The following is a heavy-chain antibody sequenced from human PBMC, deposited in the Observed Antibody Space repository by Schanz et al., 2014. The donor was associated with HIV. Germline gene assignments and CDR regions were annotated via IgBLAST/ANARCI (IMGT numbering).Heavy chain of an antibody. Sequence: EVQLLESGGGLVQPGGSLRLSCAASGFTFSSYAMSWVRQAPGKGLEWVSSISESGGRSYYADSVKGRFTISRDNSKNTLYLQMNSLRAEDTAVYYCAKGLTIWLQPPFDYWGQGTLVTVSS. CDR1: GFTFSSYA. CDR3: AKGLTIWLQPPFDY. D-gene: IGHD5-12*01. V-gene: IGHV3-23*01. CDR2: ISESGGRS. J-gene: IGHJ4*02.